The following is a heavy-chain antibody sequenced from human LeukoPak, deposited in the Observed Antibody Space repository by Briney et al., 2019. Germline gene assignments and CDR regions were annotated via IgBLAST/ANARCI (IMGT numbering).Heavy chain of an antibody. CDR3: ANTDKTGPGYYGMDV. J-gene: IGHJ6*02. Sequence: PGGSLRLSCAASGFTVSSTYMSWVRQAPGKGLEWVSAISGSGGSTYYADSVKGRFTISRDNSKNTLYLQMNSLRAEDTAVYYCANTDKTGPGYYGMDVWGQGTTVTVSS. CDR2: ISGSGGST. CDR1: GFTVSSTY. D-gene: IGHD1-1*01. V-gene: IGHV3-23*01.